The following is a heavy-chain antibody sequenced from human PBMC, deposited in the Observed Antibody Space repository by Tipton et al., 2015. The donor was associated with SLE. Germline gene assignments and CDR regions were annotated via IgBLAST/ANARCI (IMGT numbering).Heavy chain of an antibody. D-gene: IGHD3-10*01. V-gene: IGHV4-61*01. CDR2: IYYSGST. J-gene: IGHJ5*02. Sequence: TLSLTCTVSGGSVSSGSYYWSCIRQPPGKGLEWIGYIYYSGSTNYNPSLKSRVTISVDTSKNQFSLKLSSVTAADTAVYYCARDLWRRWFDPWGQGTLVTVSS. CDR3: ARDLWRRWFDP. CDR1: GGSVSSGSYY.